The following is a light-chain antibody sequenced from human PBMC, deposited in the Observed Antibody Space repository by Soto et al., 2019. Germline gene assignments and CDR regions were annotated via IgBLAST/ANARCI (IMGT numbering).Light chain of an antibody. V-gene: IGLV2-14*01. CDR1: SSDVGGYNY. Sequence: QSALTQPASVSESPGESITISCTGTSSDVGGYNYVSWYQQHPGKAPNLMIYEVSNRPSGVSNRFSGSKSGNTASLTISGLPAEDEADYYCSSYTSSRIVVFGGGTKVTVL. CDR3: SSYTSSRIVV. CDR2: EVS. J-gene: IGLJ2*01.